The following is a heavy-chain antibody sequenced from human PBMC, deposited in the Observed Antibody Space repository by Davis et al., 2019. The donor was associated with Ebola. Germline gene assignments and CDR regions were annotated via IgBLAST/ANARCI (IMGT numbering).Heavy chain of an antibody. Sequence: ASVKVSCKASGYTFTSYGISWVRQAPGQGLEWMGWISAYNGNTNYAQKLQGRVTMTTDTSTSTAYMELRSLRSDDTAVYYCASQGEQTTVPRRAFDIWGQGTMVTVSS. CDR3: ASQGEQTTVPRRAFDI. CDR2: ISAYNGNT. J-gene: IGHJ3*02. CDR1: GYTFTSYG. V-gene: IGHV1-18*01. D-gene: IGHD4-17*01.